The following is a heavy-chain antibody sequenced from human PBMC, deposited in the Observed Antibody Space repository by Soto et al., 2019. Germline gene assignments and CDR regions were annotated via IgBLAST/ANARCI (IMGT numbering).Heavy chain of an antibody. CDR2: IWYDGSNK. J-gene: IGHJ6*02. CDR3: ARDTAMDDYYYGMDV. Sequence: QPGGSLRLSCAASGFTFSSYGMHWVRQAPGKGLEWVAVIWYDGSNKYYADSVKGRFTISRDNSKNTLYLQMNSLRAEDTAVYYCARDTAMDDYYYGMDVWGQGTTVTVSS. D-gene: IGHD5-18*01. V-gene: IGHV3-33*01. CDR1: GFTFSSYG.